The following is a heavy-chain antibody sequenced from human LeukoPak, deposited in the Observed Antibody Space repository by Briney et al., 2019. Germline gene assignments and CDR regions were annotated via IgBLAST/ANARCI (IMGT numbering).Heavy chain of an antibody. CDR1: GFTFSSYW. Sequence: GGSLRLSCAASGFTFSSYWMHWVRQAPGKGLVWVSRINSDGSSTSYADSVKGRFTISRDNAKNTLYLQMNSLRVEDTAVYYCASPPNLYCSSTSCSLQDYWGQGTLVTVSS. CDR2: INSDGSST. D-gene: IGHD2-2*01. J-gene: IGHJ4*02. V-gene: IGHV3-74*01. CDR3: ASPPNLYCSSTSCSLQDY.